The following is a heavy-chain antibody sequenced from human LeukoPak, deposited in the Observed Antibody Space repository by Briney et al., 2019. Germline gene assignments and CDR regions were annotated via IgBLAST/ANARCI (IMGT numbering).Heavy chain of an antibody. V-gene: IGHV3-30*18. CDR3: AKDHPDSSDYSTSDVFDI. J-gene: IGHJ3*02. CDR1: GFTFSSYG. Sequence: GGSLRLSCAASGFTFSSYGMHWVRQAPGKGLEWVAVISYDVSNKYYADSVKGRFTISRDNSKNTLYLQMNSLRAEDTAVYYCAKDHPDSSDYSTSDVFDIWGQGTMVTVSS. CDR2: ISYDVSNK. D-gene: IGHD3-22*01.